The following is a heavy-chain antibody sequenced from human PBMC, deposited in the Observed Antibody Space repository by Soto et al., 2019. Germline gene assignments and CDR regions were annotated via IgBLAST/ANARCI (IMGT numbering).Heavy chain of an antibody. J-gene: IGHJ4*02. CDR2: ISAHNGNT. D-gene: IGHD1-26*01. CDR1: GYNFNNHA. Sequence: QVQLVQSGAEVKKPGASVMLSCKASGYNFNNHAIIWVRQARGQGLEWMGWISAHNGNTNSAPKFQGRLTMTTDTATSTAYMELRSLRADDTAFYYCAKVLSGTYFDDSDYWGQGTLVTVSS. CDR3: AKVLSGTYFDDSDY. V-gene: IGHV1-18*01.